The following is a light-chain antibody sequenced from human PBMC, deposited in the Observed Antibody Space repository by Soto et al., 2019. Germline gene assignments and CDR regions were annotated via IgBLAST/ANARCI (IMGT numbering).Light chain of an antibody. V-gene: IGKV3-15*01. CDR3: QQYNNWPPWT. CDR2: DAS. Sequence: ILMTQSPATLSVSPGERATLSCRASQSVSNNLAWYQQKPGQAPRLLIYDASTRATGIPARCSGSGSGTDFTLTISGLQSEDFAVYYCQQYNNWPPWTFGQGTKVEIK. CDR1: QSVSNN. J-gene: IGKJ1*01.